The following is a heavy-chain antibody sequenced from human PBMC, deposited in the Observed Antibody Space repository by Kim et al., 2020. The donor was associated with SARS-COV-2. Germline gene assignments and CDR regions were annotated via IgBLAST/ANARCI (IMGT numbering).Heavy chain of an antibody. D-gene: IGHD2-15*01. V-gene: IGHV4-30-2*01. Sequence: SETLSLTCAVSGGSISSGGYSWSWIRQPPGKGLEWIGYIYHSGSTYYNPSLKSRVTISVDRSKNQFSLKLSSVTAADTAVYYCARDRGGGSWSAFDIWG. CDR2: IYHSGST. J-gene: IGHJ3*02. CDR1: GGSISSGGYS. CDR3: ARDRGGGSWSAFDI.